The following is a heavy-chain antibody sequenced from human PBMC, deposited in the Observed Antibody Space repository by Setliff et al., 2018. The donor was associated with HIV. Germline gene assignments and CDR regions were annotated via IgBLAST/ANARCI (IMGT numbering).Heavy chain of an antibody. J-gene: IGHJ6*02. CDR1: GGAISNNNYY. V-gene: IGHV4-39*07. Sequence: LSLTCNVSGGAISNNNYYWGWIRQPPGKGLEWIASVYYSGSTSYNPALKSRVTMSVDTSKNQFSLKLSSVTAADTAVYYCARDRESSSWYYYYYYGMDVWGQGTTVTVSS. D-gene: IGHD6-13*01. CDR2: VYYSGST. CDR3: ARDRESSSWYYYYYYGMDV.